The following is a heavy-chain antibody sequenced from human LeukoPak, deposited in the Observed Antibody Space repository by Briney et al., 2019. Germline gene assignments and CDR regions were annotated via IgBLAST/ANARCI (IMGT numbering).Heavy chain of an antibody. D-gene: IGHD5-12*01. J-gene: IGHJ6*02. CDR1: GGSISNYY. CDR2: IYDSGST. CDR3: ARIGVATSDGMDV. V-gene: IGHV4-59*12. Sequence: SETLSLTCTVSGGSISNYYWSWIRQPPGKGLEWIGYIYDSGSTNYNPSLKSRVTMSVDTSKNQFSLKLSSVTAADMAVYYCARIGVATSDGMDVWGQGTTVTVSS.